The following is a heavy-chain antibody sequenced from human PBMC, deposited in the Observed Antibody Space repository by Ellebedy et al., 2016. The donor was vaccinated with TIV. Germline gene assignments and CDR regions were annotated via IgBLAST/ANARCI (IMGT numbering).Heavy chain of an antibody. CDR2: IIAIFGTT. Sequence: ASVKVSXXASGGIFRSNAMSWVRQAPGQGLEWMGGIIAIFGTTNYAQKFQGRVTITADESTSTAYMELSSLGSEDTAMYYCARGSDGHTYTMDVWGQGTTVTVSS. CDR3: ARGSDGHTYTMDV. D-gene: IGHD3-10*01. V-gene: IGHV1-69*13. CDR1: GGIFRSNA. J-gene: IGHJ6*02.